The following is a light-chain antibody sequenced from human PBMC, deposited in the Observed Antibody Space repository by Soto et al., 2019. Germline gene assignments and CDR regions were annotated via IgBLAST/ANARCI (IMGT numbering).Light chain of an antibody. V-gene: IGKV3D-11*02. CDR3: QQRLSWPIT. CDR1: QSCSNQ. Sequence: EIVFTPSPATLSLSPCERATLSWRPSQSCSNQLGWYQQKPGQAPRLLIFDTSNRATGIPARLSGSGAGTDYTLSISSLEPEDFAVYYCQQRLSWPITFGQGTRLEIK. J-gene: IGKJ5*01. CDR2: DTS.